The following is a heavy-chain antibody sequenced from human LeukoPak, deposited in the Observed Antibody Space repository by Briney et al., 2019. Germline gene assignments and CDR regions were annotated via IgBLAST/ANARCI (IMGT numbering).Heavy chain of an antibody. CDR1: GYSFTSYD. Sequence: EASVKVSCKASGYSFTSYDINWVRQATGQGLEWMGWMNPNSGNTGYAQKFQGRVTMTRNTSISTAYMELSSLRSEDTAVYYCARIRITVNWFDPWGQGTLVTVSS. D-gene: IGHD3-10*01. V-gene: IGHV1-8*01. CDR3: ARIRITVNWFDP. CDR2: MNPNSGNT. J-gene: IGHJ5*02.